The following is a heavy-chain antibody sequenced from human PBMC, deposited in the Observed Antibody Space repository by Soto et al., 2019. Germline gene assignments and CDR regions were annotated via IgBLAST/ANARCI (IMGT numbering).Heavy chain of an antibody. V-gene: IGHV3-7*01. CDR1: GFSLSTYW. J-gene: IGHJ4*02. CDR2: IRQDGGET. D-gene: IGHD6-19*01. Sequence: GGSLRLSCAASGFSLSTYWMSWVRQAPGRGLEWVATIRQDGGETHYVDYVKGRFSISRDNAMNSLYLQVNSLTAEDTAIYYCASGCGSAPCPYYSNLWGQGTHVTVSS. CDR3: ASGCGSAPCPYYSNL.